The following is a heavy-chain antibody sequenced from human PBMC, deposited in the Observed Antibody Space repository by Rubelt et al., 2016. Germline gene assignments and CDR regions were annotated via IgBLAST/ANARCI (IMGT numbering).Heavy chain of an antibody. D-gene: IGHD1-26*01. CDR2: IHDSGTT. Sequence: QVHLEESGPGLVKPSETLSLTCSVSGHPISSYYWGWIRQPPGKGLEYIATIHDSGTTYYNPSLRSRVVISTDASRNQFSLKLRSVIVADTAVYYCARDGGRDKFDYWGQGILAIVSS. CDR3: ARDGGRDKFDY. V-gene: IGHV4-38-2*02. J-gene: IGHJ4*02. CDR1: GHPISSYY.